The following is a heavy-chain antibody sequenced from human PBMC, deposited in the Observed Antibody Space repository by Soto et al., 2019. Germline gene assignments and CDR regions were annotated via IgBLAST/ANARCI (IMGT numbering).Heavy chain of an antibody. D-gene: IGHD3-16*01. CDR3: AKAWGTVITFGGGASIDY. J-gene: IGHJ4*02. CDR1: GFTFSSYG. Sequence: QVQLVESGGGVVQPGRSLRLSCAASGFTFSSYGMHWVRQAPGKGLEWGAVISYDGSNKYYADSVKGRFTISRDNSKNTLYLQMNSLRVEDTAVYYCAKAWGTVITFGGGASIDYWGQGTLVTVSS. CDR2: ISYDGSNK. V-gene: IGHV3-30*18.